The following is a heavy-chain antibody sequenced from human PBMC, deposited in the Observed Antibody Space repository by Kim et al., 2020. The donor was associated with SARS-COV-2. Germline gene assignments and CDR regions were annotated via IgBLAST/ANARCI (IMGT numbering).Heavy chain of an antibody. CDR1: GGSISSYY. Sequence: SETLSLTCTVSGGSISSYYWSWIRQPPGKGLEWIGYIYYSGSTNYNPSLKSRVTISVDTSKNQFSLKLSSVTAADTAVYYWARFNDILTGAFDAFDIWGQGTMVTVSS. V-gene: IGHV4-59*01. CDR2: IYYSGST. J-gene: IGHJ3*02. CDR3: ARFNDILTGAFDAFDI. D-gene: IGHD3-9*01.